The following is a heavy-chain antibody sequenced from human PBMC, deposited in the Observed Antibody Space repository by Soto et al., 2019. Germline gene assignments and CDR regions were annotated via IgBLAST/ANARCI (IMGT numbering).Heavy chain of an antibody. CDR2: ISGSGGST. CDR3: VKRKDSSGWSTWFDP. J-gene: IGHJ5*02. D-gene: IGHD6-19*01. Sequence: EVQLLESGGGLVQPGGSLRLSCAASGFTFSSYAMSWVRQAPGKGLEWVSAISGSGGSTYYADSVKGRFTISRDNSKNTLYQQMNSLRAEDTAVYYCVKRKDSSGWSTWFDPWGQGTLVTVSS. CDR1: GFTFSSYA. V-gene: IGHV3-23*01.